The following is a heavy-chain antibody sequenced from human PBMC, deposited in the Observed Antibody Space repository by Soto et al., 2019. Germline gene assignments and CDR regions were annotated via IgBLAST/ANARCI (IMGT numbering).Heavy chain of an antibody. Sequence: SEILSLTCAVYGGSFSGYYCSWIRQPQGKGLEWIGEINHSGSTNYNPSLKSRVTISVDKSKNQFSLKLSSVTAADTAVYYCASQIYGSGSYYTDYWGQGTLVTVS. V-gene: IGHV4-34*01. CDR2: INHSGST. J-gene: IGHJ4*02. D-gene: IGHD3-10*01. CDR3: ASQIYGSGSYYTDY. CDR1: GGSFSGYY.